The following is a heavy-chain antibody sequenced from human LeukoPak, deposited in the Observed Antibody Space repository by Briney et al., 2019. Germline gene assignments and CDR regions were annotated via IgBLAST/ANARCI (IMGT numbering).Heavy chain of an antibody. CDR1: GYTFTSYG. CDR2: ISAYNGNT. Sequence: VASVKVSCKASGYTFTSYGISWVRQAPGQGLEWMGWISAYNGNTNYAQKLQGRVTMTTDTSTSTAYMELRSLRSDDTAVYYCATGAAWIAAAGTGDYWGQGTLVTVSS. J-gene: IGHJ4*02. V-gene: IGHV1-18*01. D-gene: IGHD6-13*01. CDR3: ATGAAWIAAAGTGDY.